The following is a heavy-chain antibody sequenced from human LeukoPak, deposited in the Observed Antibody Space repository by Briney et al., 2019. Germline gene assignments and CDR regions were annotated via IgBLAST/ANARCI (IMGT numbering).Heavy chain of an antibody. V-gene: IGHV1-69*05. Sequence: LEASVKVSCKASGGTFSSYAISWVRQAPGQGLEWMGRIIPIFGTANYAQKFQGRVTITTDESTSTAYMELSSLRSEDTAVYYCARSPLEWLSKFDYWGQGTLVTVSS. J-gene: IGHJ4*02. CDR3: ARSPLEWLSKFDY. CDR1: GGTFSSYA. CDR2: IIPIFGTA. D-gene: IGHD3-3*01.